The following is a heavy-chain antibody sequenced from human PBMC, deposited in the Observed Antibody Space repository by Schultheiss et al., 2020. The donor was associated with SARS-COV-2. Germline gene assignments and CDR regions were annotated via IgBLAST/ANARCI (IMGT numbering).Heavy chain of an antibody. CDR3: ARGPPMVQGVIWWFDP. V-gene: IGHV5-51*01. Sequence: GGSLRLSCKGSGYSFTSYWIGWVRQMPGKGLEWMGIIYPGDSDTRYSPSFQGQVTISADKSFTTAYLQWSSLKASDTAMYYCARGPPMVQGVIWWFDPWGQGTLVTVSS. D-gene: IGHD3-10*01. CDR1: GYSFTSYW. J-gene: IGHJ5*02. CDR2: IYPGDSDT.